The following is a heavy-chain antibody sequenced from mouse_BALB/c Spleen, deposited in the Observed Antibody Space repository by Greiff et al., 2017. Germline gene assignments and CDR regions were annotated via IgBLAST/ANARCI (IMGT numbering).Heavy chain of an antibody. V-gene: IGHV1-69*01. CDR1: GYTFTDYW. J-gene: IGHJ3*01. D-gene: IGHD1-1*01. Sequence: QVQLQQPGAELVMPGASVKMSCKASGYTFTDYWMHWVKQRPGQGLEWIGAIDTSDSYTSYNQKFKGKATLTVDESSSTAYMQLSSLTSEDSAVYYCAIPDYYGGSIWCAYWGQGTLVTVSA. CDR3: AIPDYYGGSIWCAY. CDR2: IDTSDSYT.